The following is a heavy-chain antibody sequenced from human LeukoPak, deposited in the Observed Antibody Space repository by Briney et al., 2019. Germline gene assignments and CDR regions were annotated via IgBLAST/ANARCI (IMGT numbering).Heavy chain of an antibody. CDR3: ARSISVRYSFDW. J-gene: IGHJ4*02. Sequence: GGSLRLSCAASKFTFSSYWMHWVRQAPGEGLVWVSRINSDGSSTNYADSVKGRFTISRDNAKNTLYLQMKSLRAEDTAVYYCARSISVRYSFDWWGQGTLVTVSS. D-gene: IGHD1-26*01. V-gene: IGHV3-74*01. CDR2: INSDGSST. CDR1: KFTFSSYW.